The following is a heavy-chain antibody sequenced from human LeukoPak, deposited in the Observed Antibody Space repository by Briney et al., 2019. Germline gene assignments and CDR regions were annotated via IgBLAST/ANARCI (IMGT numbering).Heavy chain of an antibody. D-gene: IGHD3-10*01. CDR2: ISGSGGST. J-gene: IGHJ5*02. CDR3: AKHGLLWFGELAGTVNWFDP. Sequence: GGSLRLSCAASGFTFSSYGMSWVRQAPGKGLEWVSAISGSGGSTYYADSVKGRFTISRDNSKNTLYLQMNSLRAEDTAVYYCAKHGLLWFGELAGTVNWFDPWGQGTLVTVSS. CDR1: GFTFSSYG. V-gene: IGHV3-23*01.